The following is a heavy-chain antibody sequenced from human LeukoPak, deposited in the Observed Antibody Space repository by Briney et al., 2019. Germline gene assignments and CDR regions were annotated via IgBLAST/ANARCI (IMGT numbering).Heavy chain of an antibody. Sequence: SETLSLTCTVSGGSIGSGGYYWSWIRQPPGKGLEWIGYIYHSGNTYYNPSLKSRVTISVDRSKNQFSLKLSSVTAADTAVYYCARVITISRGYYYYYMDVWGKGTTVTVSS. CDR2: IYHSGNT. CDR1: GGSIGSGGYY. CDR3: ARVITISRGYYYYYMDV. J-gene: IGHJ6*03. D-gene: IGHD3-9*01. V-gene: IGHV4-30-2*01.